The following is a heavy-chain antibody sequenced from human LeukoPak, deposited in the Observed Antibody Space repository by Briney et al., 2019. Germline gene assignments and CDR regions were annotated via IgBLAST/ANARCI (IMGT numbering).Heavy chain of an antibody. D-gene: IGHD3-3*01. CDR2: ISAYNGNT. CDR3: ARDLAAIFGVVSFDY. V-gene: IGHV1-18*01. CDR1: GYTFTSYG. J-gene: IGHJ4*02. Sequence: APVKVSCKASGYTFTSYGISWVRQAPGQGLEWMGWISAYNGNTNYAQKLQGRVTMTTDTSTSTAYMELRSLRSDDTAVYYCARDLAAIFGVVSFDYWGQGTLVTVSS.